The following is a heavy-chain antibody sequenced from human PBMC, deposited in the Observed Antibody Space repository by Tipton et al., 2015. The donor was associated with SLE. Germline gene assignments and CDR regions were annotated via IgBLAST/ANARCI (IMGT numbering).Heavy chain of an antibody. V-gene: IGHV4-59*11. Sequence: TLSLTCTVSGGSFSSHYWSWIRQPPGKGLEWIGYIYFSGFTNYNPSLQSRVTMSVDTSKNQFSLKLTSVTAADTALYSCARLRGEGNDAFDTWGRGTMVTVS. J-gene: IGHJ3*02. CDR2: IYFSGFT. CDR3: ARLRGEGNDAFDT. D-gene: IGHD2-21*01. CDR1: GGSFSSHY.